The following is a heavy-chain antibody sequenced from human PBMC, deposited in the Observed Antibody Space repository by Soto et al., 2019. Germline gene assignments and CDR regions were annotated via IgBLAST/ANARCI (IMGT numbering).Heavy chain of an antibody. CDR2: VYHTGNT. V-gene: IGHV4-59*02. CDR3: AREQYNWKL. D-gene: IGHD1-20*01. Sequence: TLSVTCSVSGVPVTGSYWTWIRHSPGKGLEWIGYVYHTGNTYYNPSLKSRVTISLDTSKNQVSLRLRSVTAADTAVYYCAREQYNWKLWGQGTLVTVSS. CDR1: GVPVTGSY. J-gene: IGHJ4*02.